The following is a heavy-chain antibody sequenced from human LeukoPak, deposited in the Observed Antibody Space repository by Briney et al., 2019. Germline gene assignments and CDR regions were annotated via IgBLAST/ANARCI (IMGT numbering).Heavy chain of an antibody. CDR3: ARDLIVSFAYYYYMDV. CDR2: IYTSGST. CDR1: GGSISSYY. V-gene: IGHV4-4*07. J-gene: IGHJ6*03. D-gene: IGHD3-22*01. Sequence: SETLSLTCTVSGGSISSYYWSWIRQPAGKGLEWIGRIYTSGSTNYNPSLQSRVTMSVDTSKNQFSLKLSSVTAADTAVYHCARDLIVSFAYYYYMDVWGKGTTVTVSS.